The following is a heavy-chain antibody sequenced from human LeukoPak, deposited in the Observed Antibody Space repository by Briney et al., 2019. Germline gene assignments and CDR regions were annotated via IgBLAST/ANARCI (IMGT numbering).Heavy chain of an antibody. CDR2: IKQDGSEK. CDR3: ARVSEYSGTDPLNY. V-gene: IGHV3-7*01. D-gene: IGHD1-26*01. J-gene: IGHJ4*02. Sequence: GGSLRLSCAASGFIFSTAWMSWVRQAPGKGLEWVANIKQDGSEKYYMDSVKGRFTISRDNTKNSLYLQMDSLRAEDTAVYYCARVSEYSGTDPLNYWGQGTLVTVSS. CDR1: GFIFSTAW.